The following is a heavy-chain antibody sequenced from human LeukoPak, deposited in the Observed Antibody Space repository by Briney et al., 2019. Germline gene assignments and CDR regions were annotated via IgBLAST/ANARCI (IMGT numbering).Heavy chain of an antibody. D-gene: IGHD3-10*01. J-gene: IGHJ4*02. CDR2: IGSSRFYI. CDR1: GFTFSTYN. Sequence: GGSLRLSCAASGFTFSTYNMNWVRQAPGKGLEWVSSIGSSRFYISYADSVRGRFTISRDNAKNSLHLQMNSLRPEDTAVYYCARIYYSDSGGFYSDYWGQGTLVTVSS. V-gene: IGHV3-21*01. CDR3: ARIYYSDSGGFYSDY.